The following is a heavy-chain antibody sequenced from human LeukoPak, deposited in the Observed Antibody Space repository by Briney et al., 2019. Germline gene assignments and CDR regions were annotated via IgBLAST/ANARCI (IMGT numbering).Heavy chain of an antibody. Sequence: SETLSLTCAVYGGSFSGYYWSWIRQPPGKGLEWIGEINHSGSTNYNPSLKSRVTISVDTSKNQFSLKLSSVTAADTAVYYCARGLSGWYVGRRGSTEFDYWGQGTLVTVSS. CDR2: INHSGST. J-gene: IGHJ4*02. V-gene: IGHV4-34*01. D-gene: IGHD6-19*01. CDR1: GGSFSGYY. CDR3: ARGLSGWYVGRRGSTEFDY.